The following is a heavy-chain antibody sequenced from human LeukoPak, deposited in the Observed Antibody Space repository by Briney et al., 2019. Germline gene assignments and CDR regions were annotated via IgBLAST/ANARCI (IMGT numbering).Heavy chain of an antibody. D-gene: IGHD5-18*01. CDR3: AKDSGYSYGYGGD. CDR2: IRGSGGST. J-gene: IGHJ4*02. Sequence: GGSLRLSCAASGFTFSSYAMSWVRQAPGKGLEWVSAIRGSGGSTYYADSVKGRFTISRDNSKNTLYLQMNSLRAEDTAVYYCAKDSGYSYGYGGDWGQGTLVTVSS. V-gene: IGHV3-23*01. CDR1: GFTFSSYA.